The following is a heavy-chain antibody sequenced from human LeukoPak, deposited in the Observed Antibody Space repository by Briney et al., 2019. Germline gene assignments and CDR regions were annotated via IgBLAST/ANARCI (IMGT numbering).Heavy chain of an antibody. V-gene: IGHV4-34*01. CDR3: ARFRITIFGVVTGYGMDV. CDR1: GFTFSSYA. CDR2: INHSGST. J-gene: IGHJ6*02. Sequence: GSLRLSCAASGFTFSSYAMSWVRQAPGKGLEWIGEINHSGSTNYNPSLKSRVTISVDTSKNQFSLKLSSVTAADTAVYYCARFRITIFGVVTGYGMDVWGQGTTVTVSS. D-gene: IGHD3-3*01.